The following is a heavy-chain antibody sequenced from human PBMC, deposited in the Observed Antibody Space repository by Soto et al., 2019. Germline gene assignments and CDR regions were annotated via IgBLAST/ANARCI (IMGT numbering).Heavy chain of an antibody. V-gene: IGHV4-4*02. D-gene: IGHD2-15*01. CDR1: GGIIRRCNW. Sequence: AGSGGIIRRCNWLGCVLQLQRKRLEWIGEIYHSGSTNYNPSLKSRVTISVDKSKNQFSLKLSSVTAADTAVYYCVIGPVAVATASPFQHLC. CDR2: IYHSGST. CDR3: VIGPVAVATASPFQH. J-gene: IGHJ1*01.